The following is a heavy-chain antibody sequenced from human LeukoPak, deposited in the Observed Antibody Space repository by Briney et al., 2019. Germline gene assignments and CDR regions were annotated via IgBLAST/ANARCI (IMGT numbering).Heavy chain of an antibody. V-gene: IGHV1-2*06. CDR1: GYTFTGYY. CDR3: AKVPPSITAAGNWLGP. D-gene: IGHD6-13*01. Sequence: ASVKVSCKASGYTFTGYYIHWVRQAPGQGLEWMGRINPNTGGTDYAQKFRGRVTMTRDTSITTAYIELSRLTSDDTAIYYCAKVPPSITAAGNWLGPWGQGALVTVSS. CDR2: INPNTGGT. J-gene: IGHJ5*02.